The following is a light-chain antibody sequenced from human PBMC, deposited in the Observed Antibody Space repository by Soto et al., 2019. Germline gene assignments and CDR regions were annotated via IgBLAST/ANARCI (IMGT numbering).Light chain of an antibody. J-gene: IGKJ2*02. V-gene: IGKV3-15*01. CDR1: QSINNN. CDR2: DAS. CDR3: QQSRGCCT. Sequence: IVMTQSPATLSVSPGERATLSCRASQSINNNLAWYQQKPGQAPRLLIYDASTGANDSPARFSSSGSGREFTLIIRTLQSEYSAVYYCQQSRGCCTFGQGTKLEIK.